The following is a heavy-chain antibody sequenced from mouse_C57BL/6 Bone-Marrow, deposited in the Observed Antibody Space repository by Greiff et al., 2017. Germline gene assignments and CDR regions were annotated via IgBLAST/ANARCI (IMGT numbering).Heavy chain of an antibody. CDR1: GYTFTTYP. V-gene: IGHV1-47*01. J-gene: IGHJ2*01. CDR3: AKNSNYNYFDY. CDR2: FHPYNDDT. D-gene: IGHD2-5*01. Sequence: VKLVESGAELVKPGASVKMSCKASGYTFTTYPIEWMKQNHGKSLEWIGNFHPYNDDTKYNEKFKGKATLTVEKSSSTVYLELSRLTSDDSAVYYCAKNSNYNYFDYWGQGTTLTVSS.